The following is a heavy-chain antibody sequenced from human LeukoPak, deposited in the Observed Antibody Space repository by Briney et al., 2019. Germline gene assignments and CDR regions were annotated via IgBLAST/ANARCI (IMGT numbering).Heavy chain of an antibody. V-gene: IGHV1-2*02. CDR2: INPNSGGT. D-gene: IGHD4-17*01. J-gene: IGHJ4*02. CDR1: GYTLTGYY. CDR3: ARDSRGVTTDY. Sequence: GASVKVSCKASGYTLTGYYMHCVRQAPGQRLEWMGWINPNSGGTNYAQKFQGRVTMTRDTSISTAYMELSRLRSDDTAVYYCARDSRGVTTDYWGQGTLVTVSS.